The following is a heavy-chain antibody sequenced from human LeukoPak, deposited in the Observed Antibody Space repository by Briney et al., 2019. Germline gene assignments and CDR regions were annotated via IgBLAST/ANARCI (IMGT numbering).Heavy chain of an antibody. J-gene: IGHJ1*01. D-gene: IGHD3-22*01. CDR2: ISYDVSNK. V-gene: IGHV3-30*03. Sequence: GGSLRLSCAASGFTFSSFGMHWVRQAPGKGLEWVAFISYDVSNKYYADSVKGRFTISRDNSKNTLYLQMISLRAEDTAVYYCATHYDSSGYYYFFEYFQHWGQGTLVTVSS. CDR3: ATHYDSSGYYYFFEYFQH. CDR1: GFTFSSFG.